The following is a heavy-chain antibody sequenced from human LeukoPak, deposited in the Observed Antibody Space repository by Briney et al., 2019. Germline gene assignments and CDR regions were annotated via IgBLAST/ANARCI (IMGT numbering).Heavy chain of an antibody. D-gene: IGHD4-11*01. J-gene: IGHJ6*03. CDR3: ARDHLTTKAHYYMDV. CDR1: GGTFSSYA. Sequence: GASVKFSCKASGGTFSSYAISWVRQAPGQGLEWMGGIIPIFGTANYAQKFQGRVTITTDESTSTAYMELSSLRSEHTAVYYCARDHLTTKAHYYMDVWGKGTTVTVSS. CDR2: IIPIFGTA. V-gene: IGHV1-69*05.